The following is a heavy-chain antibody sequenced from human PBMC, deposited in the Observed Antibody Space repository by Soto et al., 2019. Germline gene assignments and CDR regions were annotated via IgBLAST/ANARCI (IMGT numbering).Heavy chain of an antibody. J-gene: IGHJ4*02. CDR2: IKQDGSEK. CDR3: ARAIGSGSSDY. D-gene: IGHD1-26*01. CDR1: GFTFSSYW. Sequence: EVELVESGGCLVQPGGSLRLSCAASGFTFSSYWMSWVRQAPGKGLEWVANIKQDGSEKYYVDSVKGRFTISRDNAKNSLYLQMNSLRAEDTAVSYCARAIGSGSSDYWGQGTLVTVSS. V-gene: IGHV3-7*01.